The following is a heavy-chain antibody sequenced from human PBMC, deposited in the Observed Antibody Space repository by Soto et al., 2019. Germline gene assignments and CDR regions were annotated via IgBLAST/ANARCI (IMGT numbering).Heavy chain of an antibody. CDR3: ARDYSKGLYWVFDY. D-gene: IGHD6-19*01. Sequence: ASVKVSCKASGYTFTSYGISWVRQAPGQGLEWMGWISAYNGHTNYAQKLQGRVTMTTDTSTSTAYMELRSLRSDDTAVYYCARDYSKGLYWVFDYWGQGTRVTVTS. CDR2: ISAYNGHT. J-gene: IGHJ4*02. V-gene: IGHV1-18*01. CDR1: GYTFTSYG.